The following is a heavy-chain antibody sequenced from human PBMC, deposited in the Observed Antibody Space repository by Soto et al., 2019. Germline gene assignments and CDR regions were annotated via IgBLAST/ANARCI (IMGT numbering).Heavy chain of an antibody. D-gene: IGHD2-15*01. CDR2: ISGSGGST. Sequence: GGSLRLSCAASGFAFSSYAMSWVRQAPGKGLEWVSVISGSGGSTYYADSVKGRFTISRDNSKNTLYLQMNSLRAEDTAVYYCANGASFGTRRPRRPTPLPYASPSQSTSGGPLRLSCEGYGFTLSDHYID. CDR1: GFAFSSYA. V-gene: IGHV3-23*01. CDR3: ANGASFGTRRPRRPTPLPYASPSQSTSGGPLRLSCEGYGFTLSDHYID. J-gene: IGHJ6*03.